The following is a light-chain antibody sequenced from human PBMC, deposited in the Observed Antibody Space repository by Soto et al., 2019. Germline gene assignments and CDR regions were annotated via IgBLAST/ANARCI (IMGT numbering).Light chain of an antibody. CDR3: AAWDDSLSGVV. CDR2: EVS. Sequence: QSALTQPASVSGSPGQSVAISCTGTSSDVGAYNYISWYQQHPGKAPKLLLSEVSNRPSGVSDRFSGSKSGNTASLTISGLQAEDEADYYCAAWDDSLSGVVFGGGTKLTVL. CDR1: SSDVGAYNY. J-gene: IGLJ2*01. V-gene: IGLV2-14*01.